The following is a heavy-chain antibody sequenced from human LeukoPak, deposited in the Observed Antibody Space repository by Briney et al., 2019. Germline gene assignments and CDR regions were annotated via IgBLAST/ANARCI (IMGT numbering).Heavy chain of an antibody. CDR2: ISGDGGGT. CDR3: AKDLPFYYYDGSGDR. CDR1: GFTFSSYA. V-gene: IGHV3-23*01. Sequence: GGSLRLSCAASGFTFSSYAMSWVRQLPGKGLEWVSTISGDGGGTFYADSVKGRFIISRDNSKKTLYLQMNSLRAEDAAVYSCAKDLPFYYYDGSGDRWGQGTLVTVSP. J-gene: IGHJ4*02. D-gene: IGHD3-22*01.